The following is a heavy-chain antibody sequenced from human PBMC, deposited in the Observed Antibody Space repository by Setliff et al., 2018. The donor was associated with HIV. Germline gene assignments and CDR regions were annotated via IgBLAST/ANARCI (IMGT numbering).Heavy chain of an antibody. CDR2: MYYRGTT. D-gene: IGHD3-10*01. Sequence: PSETLSLTCTVSGGSIVSSSYYWGWIRQPPGKGLEWVGTMYYRGTTYNNPSLKSRVTFSADTSKNQFSLNLNSVTATDTAVYYCARQGLTMNRGVPAPILYYFDYWGPGILVTAPQ. V-gene: IGHV4-39*01. CDR3: ARQGLTMNRGVPAPILYYFDY. CDR1: GGSIVSSSYY. J-gene: IGHJ4*02.